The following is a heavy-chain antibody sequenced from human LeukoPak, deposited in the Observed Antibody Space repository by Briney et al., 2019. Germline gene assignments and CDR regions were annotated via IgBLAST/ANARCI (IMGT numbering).Heavy chain of an antibody. D-gene: IGHD2-2*01. Sequence: PSETLSLTCTVSGASISSFYWSWIRQPPGKGLEWIGYVYHSGRTNYNPSLKSRVTISADTSKNHFSLKLISVTAPDTAIYYCAREYASGGTHLDYWGQGTLVTVSS. CDR1: GASISSFY. V-gene: IGHV4-59*01. CDR2: VYHSGRT. J-gene: IGHJ4*02. CDR3: AREYASGGTHLDY.